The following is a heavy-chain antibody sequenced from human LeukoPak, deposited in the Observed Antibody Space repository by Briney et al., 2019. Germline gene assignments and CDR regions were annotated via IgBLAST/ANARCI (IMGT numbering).Heavy chain of an antibody. J-gene: IGHJ4*02. V-gene: IGHV3-74*01. Sequence: GGSLRLSCAVSGFTFRTYWMHWDRQVPGEGLVWVSRINEDGSITNYADSVKGRFSISRDNAKNTLYLQMNSLRAEDTAVYYCGRDLGGRSGYWGQGTLVTVSS. CDR2: INEDGSIT. CDR1: GFTFRTYW. CDR3: GRDLGGRSGY. D-gene: IGHD1-26*01.